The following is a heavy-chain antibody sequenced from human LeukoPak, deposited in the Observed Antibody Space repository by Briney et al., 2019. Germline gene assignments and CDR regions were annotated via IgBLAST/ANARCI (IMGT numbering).Heavy chain of an antibody. CDR2: INPSGGST. CDR1: GYTFTSYY. Sequence: ASVKVSCKASGYTFTSYYMHWVRQAPGQGLEWMGIINPSGGSTSYAQKFQGRVTMTRDTSTSTVYMELSSLRSEDTAVYYCARETGDDSSGFYDGFDPWGQGTPVTVSS. V-gene: IGHV1-46*01. D-gene: IGHD6-19*01. CDR3: ARETGDDSSGFYDGFDP. J-gene: IGHJ5*02.